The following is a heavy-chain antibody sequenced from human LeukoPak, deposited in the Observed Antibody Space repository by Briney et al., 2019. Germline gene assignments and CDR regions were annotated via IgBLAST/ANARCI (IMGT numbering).Heavy chain of an antibody. CDR2: INPDSDVT. V-gene: IGHV1-2*02. CDR1: GYTFTDYY. CDR3: ARGGALDY. D-gene: IGHD1-26*01. J-gene: IGHJ4*02. Sequence: ASVKVSCKASGYTFTDYYIHWVRQAPGQGLEWMGWINPDSDVTHYAQKFQARVTMTRDSSITTAYMELRRLTSDGTAVYFCARGGALDYWGQGTLVTVSS.